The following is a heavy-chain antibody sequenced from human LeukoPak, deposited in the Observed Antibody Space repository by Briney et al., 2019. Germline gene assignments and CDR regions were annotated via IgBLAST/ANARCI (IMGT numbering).Heavy chain of an antibody. CDR1: GGSFSGYY. CDR3: AGGRANSSGWNPLDY. D-gene: IGHD6-19*01. J-gene: IGHJ4*02. CDR2: INHSGST. Sequence: SETLSLTCAVYGGSFSGYYWSWIRQPPGKGLEWIGEINHSGSTNYNPSLKSRVTISVDTSKNQFSLKLSSVTAADTAVYYCAGGRANSSGWNPLDYWGQGTLVTVSS. V-gene: IGHV4-34*01.